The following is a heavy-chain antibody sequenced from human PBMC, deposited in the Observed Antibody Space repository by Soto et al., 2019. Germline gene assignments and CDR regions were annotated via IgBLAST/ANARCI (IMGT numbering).Heavy chain of an antibody. D-gene: IGHD3-10*01. CDR3: ARRVENTMVRGVFRPANWLGT. J-gene: IGHJ5*02. V-gene: IGHV4-39*01. CDR2: IYYSGST. Sequence: SETLSLTCTVSGGSISSSSYYWGWIRQPPGKGLEWIGSIYYSGSTYYNPSLKSRVTISVDTSKNQFSLKLSSVTAADTAVYYCARRVENTMVRGVFRPANWLGTWGQGTLVTVSS. CDR1: GGSISSSSYY.